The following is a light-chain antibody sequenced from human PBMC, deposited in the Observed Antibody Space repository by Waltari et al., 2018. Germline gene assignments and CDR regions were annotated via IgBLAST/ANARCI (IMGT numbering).Light chain of an antibody. CDR2: SNN. CDR3: AAWDDSLNAVV. CDR1: NSNIGSNT. V-gene: IGLV1-44*01. J-gene: IGLJ2*01. Sequence: QSVLTQPPSASGTPGQRVTISCSGSNSNIGSNTVNWYQQFPGTAPKLLIYSNNQRPSGVPDRFAGSMSGTSASLAISGLQSEDEADYSCAAWDDSLNAVVFGGGTKLTVL.